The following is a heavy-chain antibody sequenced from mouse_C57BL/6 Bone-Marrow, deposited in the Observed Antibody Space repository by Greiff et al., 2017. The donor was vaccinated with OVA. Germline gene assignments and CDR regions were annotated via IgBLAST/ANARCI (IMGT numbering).Heavy chain of an antibody. V-gene: IGHV3-6*01. CDR3: ARAATVVPWYFDV. CDR1: GYSITSGYY. D-gene: IGHD1-1*01. J-gene: IGHJ1*03. Sequence: EVKLQESGPGLVKPSQSLSLTCSVTGYSITSGYYWNWIRQFPGNKLEWMGYISYDGSNNYNPSLKNRISITRDTSKNQFFLKLNSVTTEDTATYYCARAATVVPWYFDVWGTGTTVTVSS. CDR2: ISYDGSN.